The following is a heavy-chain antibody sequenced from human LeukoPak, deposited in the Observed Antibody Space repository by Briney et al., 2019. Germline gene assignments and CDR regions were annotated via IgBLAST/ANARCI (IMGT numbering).Heavy chain of an antibody. D-gene: IGHD6-19*01. Sequence: GGSLRLSCAASGFTFSSYEMNWVRQAPGKGLEWGSYISSMGSTIYYAASVKGRFTISRDTAKNSLYLQMNSLRAEDTAVYYCARDKGSGWSYYYGMDVWGQGTTVTVSS. V-gene: IGHV3-48*03. J-gene: IGHJ6*02. CDR3: ARDKGSGWSYYYGMDV. CDR1: GFTFSSYE. CDR2: ISSMGSTI.